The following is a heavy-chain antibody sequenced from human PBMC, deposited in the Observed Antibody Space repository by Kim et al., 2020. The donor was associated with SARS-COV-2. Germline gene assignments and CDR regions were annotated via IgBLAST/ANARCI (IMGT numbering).Heavy chain of an antibody. D-gene: IGHD3-10*01. J-gene: IGHJ4*02. CDR3: ARDRYGSGSYSGYSDY. Sequence: SLTSRVTISVDTSKNQFSLKLSSVTAADTAVYYCARDRYGSGSYSGYSDYWGQGTLVTVSS. V-gene: IGHV4-34*01.